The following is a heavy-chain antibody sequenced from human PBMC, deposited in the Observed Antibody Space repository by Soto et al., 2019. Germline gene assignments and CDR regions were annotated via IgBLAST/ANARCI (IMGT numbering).Heavy chain of an antibody. CDR3: ARGGYITMVRGVIKAPDY. V-gene: IGHV4-31*11. CDR1: GGSFSGYY. D-gene: IGHD3-10*01. Sequence: SETLSLTCAVYGGSFSGYYWSWIRQHPGKGLEWIGYIYYSGSTYYNPSLKSRVTISVDTSKNQFSLKLSSVTAADTAVYYCARGGYITMVRGVIKAPDYWGQGTLVTVSS. J-gene: IGHJ4*02. CDR2: IYYSGST.